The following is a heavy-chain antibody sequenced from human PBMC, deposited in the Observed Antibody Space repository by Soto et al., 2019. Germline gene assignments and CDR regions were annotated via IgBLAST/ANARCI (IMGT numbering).Heavy chain of an antibody. CDR1: GGSISSYY. J-gene: IGHJ4*02. Sequence: SGTLSLSCTVSGGSISSYYWSWIRPPPGKGLEWIGYIYFSGSANYNPSLKSRVTISVDTSKNQFSLKLSSVTAADTAVYYCARRYSGYGDYWGQGTLVTVSS. V-gene: IGHV4-59*08. CDR2: IYFSGSA. CDR3: ARRYSGYGDY. D-gene: IGHD5-12*01.